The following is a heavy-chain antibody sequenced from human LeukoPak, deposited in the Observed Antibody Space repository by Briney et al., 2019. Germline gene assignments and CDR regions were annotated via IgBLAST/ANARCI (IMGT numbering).Heavy chain of an antibody. V-gene: IGHV1-18*01. J-gene: IGHJ4*02. CDR1: GYTFTSYA. Sequence: ASVKVSCKTSGYTFTSYAINWVRQAPGQGLEWMGWISAYNGNTNYAQKLQGRVTMTTDTSTSTAYMELRSLTSDDTAVYHCARGDVYFDSWGQGTLVTVSS. D-gene: IGHD5-24*01. CDR3: ARGDVYFDS. CDR2: ISAYNGNT.